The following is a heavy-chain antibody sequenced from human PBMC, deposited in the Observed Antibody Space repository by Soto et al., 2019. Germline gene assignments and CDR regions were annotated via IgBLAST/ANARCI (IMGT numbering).Heavy chain of an antibody. J-gene: IGHJ6*02. CDR3: ARDGTYYYDSSGYYSYYYYGMDV. V-gene: IGHV3-74*01. Sequence: GGSLRLSCAASGFTFSSYWMHWVRQAPGKGLVWVSRINSDGSSTSYADSVKGRFTISRDNAKNTLYPQMNSLRAEDTAVYYCARDGTYYYDSSGYYSYYYYGMDVWGQGTTVTVSS. CDR1: GFTFSSYW. D-gene: IGHD3-22*01. CDR2: INSDGSST.